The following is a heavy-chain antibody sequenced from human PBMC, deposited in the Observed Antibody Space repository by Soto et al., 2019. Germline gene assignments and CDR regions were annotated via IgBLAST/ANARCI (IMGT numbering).Heavy chain of an antibody. Sequence: EVQLVESGGGLFQPGGSLGLSCESSGFTFSNYCISWFPKAPGRGLGRVANKRQDGSQKYLVNSVTGRFTISRDNAKNSLYLQMNGLGTEDTAVYYWVRDGSSGGHFDSWGQGTLVTVSS. CDR2: KRQDGSQK. J-gene: IGHJ4*02. CDR3: VRDGSSGGHFDS. CDR1: GFTFSNYC. D-gene: IGHD6-19*01. V-gene: IGHV3-7*01.